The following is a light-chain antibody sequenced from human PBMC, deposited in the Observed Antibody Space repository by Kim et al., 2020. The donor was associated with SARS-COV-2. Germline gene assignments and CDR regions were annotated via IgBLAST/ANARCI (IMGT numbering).Light chain of an antibody. V-gene: IGLV2-14*03. Sequence: GQAITSSCSGSGSDIGSYDYVSWYQQHPGEPPKLLIFDISDRPSGISSRFSGSKSGNRASLTISGLQAEDEADYYCSSYSVTSTFVFGPGTKVTVL. CDR3: SSYSVTSTFV. J-gene: IGLJ1*01. CDR1: GSDIGSYDY. CDR2: DIS.